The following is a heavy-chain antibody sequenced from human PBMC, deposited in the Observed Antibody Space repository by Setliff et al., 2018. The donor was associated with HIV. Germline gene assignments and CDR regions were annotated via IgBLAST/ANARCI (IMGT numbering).Heavy chain of an antibody. CDR2: IYHSGST. Sequence: PSETLSLTCAVPGGSISSGGYSWSWIRQPPGKGLEWIGYIYHSGSTYYNPSLKSRVTISVDRSKNQFSLKLSSVTAADTAVYYCARGDDYGDYGDAFDIWGQGTMVTVSS. CDR3: ARGDDYGDYGDAFDI. V-gene: IGHV4-30-2*01. J-gene: IGHJ3*02. CDR1: GGSISSGGYS. D-gene: IGHD4-17*01.